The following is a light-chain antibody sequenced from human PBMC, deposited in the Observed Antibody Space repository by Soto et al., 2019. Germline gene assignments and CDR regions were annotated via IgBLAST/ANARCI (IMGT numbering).Light chain of an antibody. CDR2: DTS. V-gene: IGKV1-5*01. Sequence: DIQMTQSPSTLSASVGDRVTITCRASQSISSWLAWYQQKPGKAPKLLIYDTSSWESGVPSRFSDSVSVTAFTLTISSLQPYDFATYYCQQYNGYSDTCGQGPMLEIK. J-gene: IGKJ2*01. CDR1: QSISSW. CDR3: QQYNGYSDT.